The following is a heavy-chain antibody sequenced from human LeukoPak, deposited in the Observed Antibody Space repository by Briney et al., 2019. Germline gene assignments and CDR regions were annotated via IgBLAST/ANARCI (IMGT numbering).Heavy chain of an antibody. J-gene: IGHJ4*02. CDR2: ISAYNGNT. CDR1: GGTFSSYA. Sequence: ASVKLSCKASGGTFSSYAISWVRHAPGQGLERMGCISAYNGNTNYSQKLQGRVTMTTETSTNTPYMQLRSPRTDDTAVYYCARERGAYRCRWSNRFDYWGQGRLVSVS. D-gene: IGHD6-13*01. CDR3: ARERGAYRCRWSNRFDY. V-gene: IGHV1-18*01.